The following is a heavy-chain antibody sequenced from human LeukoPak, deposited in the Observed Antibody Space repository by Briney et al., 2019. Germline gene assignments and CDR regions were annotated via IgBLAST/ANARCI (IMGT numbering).Heavy chain of an antibody. D-gene: IGHD3/OR15-3a*01. Sequence: SETLSLTCTVSGGSISSYYWGWIRQPPGKGLEWIGSIYYSGSTYYNPSLKSRVTISVDTSKNQFSLKLSSVTAADTAVYYCAREIHGLMPFDIWGQGTMVTVSS. CDR2: IYYSGST. CDR3: AREIHGLMPFDI. CDR1: GGSISSYY. V-gene: IGHV4-39*07. J-gene: IGHJ3*02.